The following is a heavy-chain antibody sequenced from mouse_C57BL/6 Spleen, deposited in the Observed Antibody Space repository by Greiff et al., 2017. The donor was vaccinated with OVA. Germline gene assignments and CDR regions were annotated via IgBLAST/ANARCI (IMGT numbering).Heavy chain of an antibody. CDR1: GFTFSSYT. V-gene: IGHV5-9*01. J-gene: IGHJ2*01. CDR2: ISGGGGNT. Sequence: EVKLVESGGGLVKPGGSLKLSCAASGFTFSSYTMSWVRQTPEKRLEWVATISGGGGNTYYPDSVKGRFTISRDNAKNTLYLQMSSLRSEDTALYYCARRGDYDYDGYFDYWGQGTTLTVSS. D-gene: IGHD2-4*01. CDR3: ARRGDYDYDGYFDY.